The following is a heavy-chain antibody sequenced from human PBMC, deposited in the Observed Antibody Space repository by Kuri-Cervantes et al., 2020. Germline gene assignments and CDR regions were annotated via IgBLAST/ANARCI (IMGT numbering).Heavy chain of an antibody. J-gene: IGHJ4*02. CDR2: ISYDGSNK. CDR3: ARATGLGNYARADY. D-gene: IGHD3-10*01. Sequence: GGSLRLSCAASGFTFSNHGMHWVRQAPGKGLEWVAVISYDGSNKYYADSVKGRFTISRDNSNNTLYLQMNSLRADDTAVYYCARATGLGNYARADYWGQGTLVTVSS. V-gene: IGHV3-33*05. CDR1: GFTFSNHG.